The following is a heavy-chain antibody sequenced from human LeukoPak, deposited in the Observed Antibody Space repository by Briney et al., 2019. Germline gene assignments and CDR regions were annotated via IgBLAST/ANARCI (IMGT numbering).Heavy chain of an antibody. CDR3: ASPGLGYCSGGSCYSEAFDI. D-gene: IGHD2-15*01. CDR1: GGTFSSYA. CDR2: IIPIFGTA. Sequence: SVKVSCKASGGTFSSYAISWVRQAPGQGLEWMGGIIPIFGTANYAQKFQGRVTITADKSTSTAYMEPSSLRSEDTAVYYCASPGLGYCSGGSCYSEAFDIWGQGTMVTVSS. J-gene: IGHJ3*02. V-gene: IGHV1-69*06.